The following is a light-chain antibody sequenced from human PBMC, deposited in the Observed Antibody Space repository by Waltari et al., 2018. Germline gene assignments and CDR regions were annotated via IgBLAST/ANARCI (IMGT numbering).Light chain of an antibody. J-gene: IGLJ2*01. CDR1: SSDVGGFHF. V-gene: IGLV2-11*01. CDR2: DVT. Sequence: QSALTQPRSVSGSPGQSVTISCTETSSDVGGFHFVSWYQHHPGKAPKLMIYDVTKRPSGVPDRFSGSKSGNTASLTISGLQAEDEADYYCCSYPGSYTLVFGGGTKLTVL. CDR3: CSYPGSYTLV.